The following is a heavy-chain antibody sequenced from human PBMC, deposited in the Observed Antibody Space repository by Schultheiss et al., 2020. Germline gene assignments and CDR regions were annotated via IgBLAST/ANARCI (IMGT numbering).Heavy chain of an antibody. CDR3: ARPYGSGSYAPYFDY. Sequence: SQTLSLTCAVSGGSISSGGYSWSWIRQPPGKGLEWIGYIYYSGSTNYNPSLKSRVTISVDTSKNQFSLKLSSVTDADTAVYYCARPYGSGSYAPYFDYWGQGTLVTVSS. CDR1: GGSISSGGYS. CDR2: IYYSGST. D-gene: IGHD3-10*01. V-gene: IGHV4-30-4*07. J-gene: IGHJ4*02.